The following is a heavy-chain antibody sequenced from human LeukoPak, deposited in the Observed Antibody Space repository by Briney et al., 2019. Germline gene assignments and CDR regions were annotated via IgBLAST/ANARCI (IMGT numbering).Heavy chain of an antibody. D-gene: IGHD3-22*01. J-gene: IGHJ4*02. CDR1: GGPISSGGYS. V-gene: IGHV4-30-2*01. CDR3: ARVVGSEYYYDSSGLYYFDY. Sequence: SETLSLTCAVSGGPISSGGYSWSWIRQPPGKGLEWIGYIYHSGSTYYNPSLKSRVTISVDRSKNQFSLKLSSVTAADTAVYYCARVVGSEYYYDSSGLYYFDYWGQGTLVTVSS. CDR2: IYHSGST.